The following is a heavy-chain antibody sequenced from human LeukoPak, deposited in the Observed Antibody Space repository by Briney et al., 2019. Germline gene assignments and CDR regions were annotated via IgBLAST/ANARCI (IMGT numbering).Heavy chain of an antibody. Sequence: GGSLRLSCAASGFTFSSYAMHWVRQAPGKGLEWVAVISYDGSNKYYADSVKGRFTISRDNSKNTLYLQMNSLRAEDTAVYYCAKDRLLGYCSSTSCYFDYWGQGTLVTVSS. J-gene: IGHJ4*02. V-gene: IGHV3-30-3*01. CDR1: GFTFSSYA. CDR2: ISYDGSNK. D-gene: IGHD2-2*01. CDR3: AKDRLLGYCSSTSCYFDY.